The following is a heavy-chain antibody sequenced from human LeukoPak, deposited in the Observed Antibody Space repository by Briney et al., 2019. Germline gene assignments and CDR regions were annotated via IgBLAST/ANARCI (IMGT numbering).Heavy chain of an antibody. Sequence: GASVKVSCKAFGYTFTKYYMNWVRQAPGQGLEWMGIMHPTGDSTNYAQKFQGRVTLTRDTSTGTFYMELSSLTSEGTAVYYCARHDFDLPMIYSFFVHWGQGTLVTVSS. CDR2: MHPTGDST. J-gene: IGHJ5*02. V-gene: IGHV1-46*01. CDR1: GYTFTKYY. D-gene: IGHD3-3*01. CDR3: ARHDFDLPMIYSFFVH.